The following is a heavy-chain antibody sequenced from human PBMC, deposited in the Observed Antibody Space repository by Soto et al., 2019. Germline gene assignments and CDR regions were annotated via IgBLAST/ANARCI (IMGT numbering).Heavy chain of an antibody. Sequence: SETLSLPCTVSGYYISGGWYWGRIRQPPQSEPEWIASISHGGPPFYNPSFKSRVTVSVDKSNNQCSLKLRSVTAADTAVYYCAKVHVMVVAGSTFDYWGHGTLVTVSS. V-gene: IGHV4-38-2*02. CDR2: ISHGGPP. J-gene: IGHJ4*01. CDR1: GYYISGGWY. D-gene: IGHD6-19*01. CDR3: AKVHVMVVAGSTFDY.